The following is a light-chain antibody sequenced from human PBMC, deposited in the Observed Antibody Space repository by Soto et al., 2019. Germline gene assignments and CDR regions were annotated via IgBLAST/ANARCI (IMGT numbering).Light chain of an antibody. CDR1: QSVRSY. CDR2: DAS. J-gene: IGKJ4*01. V-gene: IGKV3-11*01. Sequence: EIVLTQSPATLSLSPGERATLSCRASQSVRSYLAWYQQKPGQAPRLLIYDASNRATGIPARFSGSGSGTDFTLTISSLEPEDFAVYYCQQRSNWRLTFGGGTKVDIK. CDR3: QQRSNWRLT.